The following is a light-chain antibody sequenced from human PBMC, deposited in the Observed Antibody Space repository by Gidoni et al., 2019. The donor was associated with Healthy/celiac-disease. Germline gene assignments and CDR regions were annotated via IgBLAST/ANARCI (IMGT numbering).Light chain of an antibody. J-gene: IGLJ2*01. V-gene: IGLV2-11*01. CDR1: SSDVGGYNY. CDR2: DVS. CDR3: CSYAGSYTFVV. Sequence: QPALPQPPSVSGSPGQSVTISCTGTSSDVGGYNYVSWYKQHPGKAHSLMIYDVSKRPSGVPDRFSGSKSGNTASLTISELQAEDEADYYFCSYAGSYTFVVFGGGTKLTVL.